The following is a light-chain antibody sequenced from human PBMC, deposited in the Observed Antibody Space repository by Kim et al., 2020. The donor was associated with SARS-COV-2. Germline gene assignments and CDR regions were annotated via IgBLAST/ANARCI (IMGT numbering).Light chain of an antibody. V-gene: IGKV1-33*01. CDR2: DAS. CDR3: QQYDDLPF. J-gene: IGKJ4*01. Sequence: SASVGDRVTITCQASQDIRNYLNWYQQKPGKAPKLLIYDASNLETGVPSRFSGSGSGTDFTFTISSLQPEDIATYYCQQYDDLPFFGGGTKVDIK. CDR1: QDIRNY.